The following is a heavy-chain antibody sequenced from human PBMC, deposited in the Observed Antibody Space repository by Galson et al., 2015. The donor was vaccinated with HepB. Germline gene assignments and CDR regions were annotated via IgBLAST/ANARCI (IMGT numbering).Heavy chain of an antibody. CDR2: IKSKTDGGTT. Sequence: SLRLSCAASGFTFSNAWMSWVRQAPGKGLEWVGRIKSKTDGGTTDYAAPVKGRFTISRDDSKNTLYLQMNSLKTEDTAVYYCTTEEENGYGSYSSSWGPHWYFDLWGRGTLVTVSS. CDR1: GFTFSNAW. V-gene: IGHV3-15*01. D-gene: IGHD6-13*01. CDR3: TTEEENGYGSYSSSWGPHWYFDL. J-gene: IGHJ2*01.